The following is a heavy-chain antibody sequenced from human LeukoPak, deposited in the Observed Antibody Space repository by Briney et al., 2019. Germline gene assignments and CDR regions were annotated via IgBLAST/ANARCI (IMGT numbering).Heavy chain of an antibody. CDR1: GLPIADFA. CDR3: ARGSPGY. V-gene: IGHV3-43*02. Sequence: GGSLRLSCVASGLPIADFAMHWVRQAPGKGLEWVSLISGDGVSTFYADSVKGRFTISRDNAKNSLYLQMNSLRAEDAAVYYCARGSPGYWGQGTLVTVSS. CDR2: ISGDGVST. J-gene: IGHJ4*02.